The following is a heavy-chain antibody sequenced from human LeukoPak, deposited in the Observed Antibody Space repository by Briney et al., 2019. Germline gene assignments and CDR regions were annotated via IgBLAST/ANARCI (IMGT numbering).Heavy chain of an antibody. D-gene: IGHD6-19*01. J-gene: IGHJ4*02. Sequence: GGSLRLSCAAYGFTFGSYAMHWVRQSPGKSLEWVSLVSAVGGRTYYTDSVKGRFTISRDNSGNSPYLHMNRLTTEDTALYYCAKGGSSGWNPLHYWGQGALVTVSS. CDR3: AKGGSSGWNPLHY. V-gene: IGHV3-43*02. CDR2: VSAVGGRT. CDR1: GFTFGSYA.